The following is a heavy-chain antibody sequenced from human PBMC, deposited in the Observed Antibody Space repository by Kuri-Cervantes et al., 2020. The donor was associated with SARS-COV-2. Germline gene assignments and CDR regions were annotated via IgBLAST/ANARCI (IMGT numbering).Heavy chain of an antibody. J-gene: IGHJ3*02. CDR3: ARALKGQIDAFDI. Sequence: SETLSLTCSVSRGSISSHDSMSSNFWTWIRQPPGKGLEWIGDIHSSGSTNYNPSLKGRVTILLDASKNQFSLRLSSLTAADTAVYYCARALKGQIDAFDIWGQGTMVTVSS. CDR2: IHSSGST. CDR1: RGSISSHDSMSSNF. V-gene: IGHV4-59*08.